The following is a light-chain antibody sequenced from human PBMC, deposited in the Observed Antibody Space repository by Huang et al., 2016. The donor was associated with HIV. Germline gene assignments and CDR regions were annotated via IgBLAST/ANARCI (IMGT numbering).Light chain of an antibody. CDR3: QQYHRRLWT. Sequence: DIQMTQSPSSLSASVGDRVTITCRASQDVRNSLAWYQQKPGKGPKLLLYAASKLESGVPSGFSGGGSGTGYTLTISSLQPEDSATYYCQQYHRRLWTFDQGTKVEIK. CDR2: AAS. CDR1: QDVRNS. J-gene: IGKJ1*01. V-gene: IGKV1-NL1*01.